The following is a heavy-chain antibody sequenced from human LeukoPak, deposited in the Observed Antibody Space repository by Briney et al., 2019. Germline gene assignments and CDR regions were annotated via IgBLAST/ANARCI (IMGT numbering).Heavy chain of an antibody. J-gene: IGHJ4*02. Sequence: TGGSLRLSCAASGLGFRVSWMHWVRHAPGKGLVWVAHINEDGTSASHADSVKGRFTISRDNAKNTLYLQMNSLTVEDTAVYYCARVPTNSYGFGQWGQGSLVTVSS. CDR1: GLGFRVSW. CDR2: INEDGTSA. CDR3: ARVPTNSYGFGQ. D-gene: IGHD5-18*01. V-gene: IGHV3-74*01.